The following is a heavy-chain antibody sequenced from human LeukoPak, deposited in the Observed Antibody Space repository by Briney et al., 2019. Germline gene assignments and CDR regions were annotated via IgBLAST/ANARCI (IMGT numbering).Heavy chain of an antibody. CDR2: ISSSSSTI. V-gene: IGHV3-48*04. D-gene: IGHD1-26*01. CDR1: GFTFSDYA. J-gene: IGHJ5*02. Sequence: GGSLRLSCGASGFTFSDYAMSWVRQAPGKGLEWVSYISSSSSTIYYADSVKGRFTISRDNAKNSLYLQMNSLRAEDTAVYYCAREIPGATTPWFDPWGQGTLVTVSS. CDR3: AREIPGATTPWFDP.